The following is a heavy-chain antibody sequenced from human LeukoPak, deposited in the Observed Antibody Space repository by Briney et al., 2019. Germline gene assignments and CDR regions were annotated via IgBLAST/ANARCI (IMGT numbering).Heavy chain of an antibody. V-gene: IGHV1-8*01. D-gene: IGHD3-3*01. CDR2: MNPNIGNA. J-gene: IGHJ2*01. Sequence: ASVKVSCTASGYTFSSYDINWVRLAAGQGLEWMGWMNPNIGNAGYAQKFQGRISITRNTSTNTAYMELGGLRSEDTAVYYCARGPRVFGVVISFYWYFDFWGRGTLVTVSS. CDR3: ARGPRVFGVVISFYWYFDF. CDR1: GYTFSSYD.